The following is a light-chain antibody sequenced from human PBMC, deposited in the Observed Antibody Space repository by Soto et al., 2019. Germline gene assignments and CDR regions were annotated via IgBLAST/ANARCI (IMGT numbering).Light chain of an antibody. V-gene: IGLV2-23*02. Sequence: QSALTQPASVSGSPGQSITISCTGTSSDVGSYNLVSWYQQYPGKAPKLMIYEVSKRPSGVSNRFSGSKSGNTASLTISGPQAEDEADDYCCSYAGRSTPYVFGTGTKLTVL. CDR2: EVS. CDR1: SSDVGSYNL. CDR3: CSYAGRSTPYV. J-gene: IGLJ1*01.